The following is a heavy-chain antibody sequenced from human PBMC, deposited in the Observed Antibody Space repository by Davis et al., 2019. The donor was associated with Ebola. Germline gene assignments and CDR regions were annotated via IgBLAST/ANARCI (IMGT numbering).Heavy chain of an antibody. J-gene: IGHJ4*02. D-gene: IGHD3-10*01. V-gene: IGHV4-59*01. CDR1: GGSMTNYY. Sequence: PSETLSLTCSVSGGSMTNYYWNWIRQPPGKGLEWIGYVYSSGSTNYNPSLQSRVTISVDTSKNQFSLSLHSVTGADTARYFCAREGRTYSGRYHNYYYFDFWGQGSLVTVAS. CDR2: VYSSGST. CDR3: AREGRTYSGRYHNYYYFDF.